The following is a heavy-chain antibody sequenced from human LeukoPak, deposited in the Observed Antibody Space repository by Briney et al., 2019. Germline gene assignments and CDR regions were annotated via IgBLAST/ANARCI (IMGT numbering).Heavy chain of an antibody. V-gene: IGHV3-23*01. CDR1: GFTFGSYA. Sequence: GGSLRLSCAASGFTFGSYAMSWVRQAPGKGLEWVSAISGSGGSTYYADSVKGRFTISRDNSKNTLYLQMNSLRAEGTAVYYCAKDHYDILTGYYPDAFDIWGQGTMVTVSS. CDR3: AKDHYDILTGYYPDAFDI. CDR2: ISGSGGST. J-gene: IGHJ3*02. D-gene: IGHD3-9*01.